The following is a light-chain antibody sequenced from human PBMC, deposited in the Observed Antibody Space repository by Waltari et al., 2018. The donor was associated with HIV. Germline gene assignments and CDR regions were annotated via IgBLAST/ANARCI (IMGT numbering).Light chain of an antibody. Sequence: EIQLTQSPSSLSASRGDKVTISCRASQTIETYLNWYHQNPGKAPNLLIHGASSLQSGVPCRCSRSGSGTQFTLTISSLQPEECGIYYCQQSYSTPLTFGGGTKL. CDR3: QQSYSTPLT. CDR2: GAS. CDR1: QTIETY. V-gene: IGKV1-39*01. J-gene: IGKJ4*01.